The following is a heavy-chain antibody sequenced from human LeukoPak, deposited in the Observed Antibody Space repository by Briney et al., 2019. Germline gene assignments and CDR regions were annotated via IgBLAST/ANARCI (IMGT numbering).Heavy chain of an antibody. Sequence: ASVKVSCKASGYTSTSYGISWVRQAPGQGLEWMGWISAYNGNTNYAQKLQGRVTMTTDTSTSTAYMELRSLRSDDTAVYYCARDEALHYDILTGYPHFDYWGQGTLVTVSS. CDR2: ISAYNGNT. CDR3: ARDEALHYDILTGYPHFDY. D-gene: IGHD3-9*01. CDR1: GYTSTSYG. V-gene: IGHV1-18*01. J-gene: IGHJ4*02.